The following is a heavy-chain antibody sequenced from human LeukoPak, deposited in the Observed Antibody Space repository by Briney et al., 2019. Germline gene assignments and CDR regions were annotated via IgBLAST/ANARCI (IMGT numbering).Heavy chain of an antibody. CDR1: GFTFDDYA. J-gene: IGHJ6*02. CDR2: ISWNSGSI. Sequence: GRSLRLSCAASGFTFDDYAMHWVRQAPGKGLEWVSGISWNSGSIGYADSVKGRSTISRDNAKNSLYLQMNSLRAEDTALYYCAKDKGGYYYYGMDVWGQGTTVTVSS. CDR3: AKDKGGYYYYGMDV. V-gene: IGHV3-9*01. D-gene: IGHD3-16*01.